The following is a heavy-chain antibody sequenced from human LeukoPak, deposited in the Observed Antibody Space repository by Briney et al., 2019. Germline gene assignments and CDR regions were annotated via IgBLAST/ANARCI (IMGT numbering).Heavy chain of an antibody. CDR3: ARDRLGKNRTTNYYYYMDV. V-gene: IGHV4-4*07. Sequence: SETLSLTCTVSGGSISSYYWSWIRQPAGKGLEWIGSIYTSGSTNYNPSLKSRVTISGDESKNQFSLKLSALTAADTAVYYCARDRLGKNRTTNYYYYMDVWGKGTTVSVSS. J-gene: IGHJ6*03. CDR1: GGSISSYY. CDR2: IYTSGST. D-gene: IGHD1-7*01.